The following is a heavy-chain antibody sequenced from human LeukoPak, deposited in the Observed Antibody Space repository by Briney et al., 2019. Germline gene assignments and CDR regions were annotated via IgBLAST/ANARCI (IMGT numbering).Heavy chain of an antibody. J-gene: IGHJ4*02. D-gene: IGHD3-16*01. CDR3: VRDLIDAWGASPPTDY. Sequence: GGSLRLSCAVSGFTFMNYAMHWVRQAPGTGPQWVAVTSYDGRNKYYADSVRGRFTISRDNSNNTLFLHMNSLRAEDTAVYFCVRDLIDAWGASPPTDYWGQGTLVTVSS. V-gene: IGHV3-30*04. CDR1: GFTFMNYA. CDR2: TSYDGRNK.